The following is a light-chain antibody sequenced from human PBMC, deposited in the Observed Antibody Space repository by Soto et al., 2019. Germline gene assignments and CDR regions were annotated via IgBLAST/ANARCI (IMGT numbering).Light chain of an antibody. CDR3: MQGTHWPWT. CDR1: QSLVGSDGNTF. CDR2: KVS. Sequence: VVMTQSPLSLPVTLGQPASISCRSSQSLVGSDGNTFLTWFQQRPGQSPRRLIYKVSNRDSGVPDRFSGSGSGTDFTLKMSRVEAEDVGVYYCMQGTHWPWTFGQGTKVEIK. V-gene: IGKV2-30*01. J-gene: IGKJ1*01.